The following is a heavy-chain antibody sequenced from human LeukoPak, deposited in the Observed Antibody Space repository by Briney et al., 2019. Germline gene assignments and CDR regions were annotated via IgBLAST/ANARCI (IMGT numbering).Heavy chain of an antibody. Sequence: ALVKVSCKASGYTFTSYGISWVRQAPGQGLEWMGWISAYNGNTNYAQKLQGRVTMTTDTSTSTPYMHLRTLRSADTAVYYCARDRRPLRYYYDSSGYDFAYWGQGTLVTVSS. J-gene: IGHJ4*02. D-gene: IGHD3-22*01. CDR1: GYTFTSYG. V-gene: IGHV1-18*01. CDR2: ISAYNGNT. CDR3: ARDRRPLRYYYDSSGYDFAY.